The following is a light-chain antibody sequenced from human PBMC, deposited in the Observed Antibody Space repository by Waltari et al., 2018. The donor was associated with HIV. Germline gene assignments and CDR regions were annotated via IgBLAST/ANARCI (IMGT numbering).Light chain of an antibody. V-gene: IGLV1-47*01. Sequence: QSGLPQPPSLSGTPGPRLTIPCSGHTSHLVRNSVFCYRQVPGTAPSLLVYRNDQRPSGVVDRFSGSRSGASASLVIGGLRVEDEADYYCASWDDGLSGHVFGGGTTVSV. J-gene: IGLJ1*01. CDR2: RND. CDR1: TSHLVRNS. CDR3: ASWDDGLSGHV.